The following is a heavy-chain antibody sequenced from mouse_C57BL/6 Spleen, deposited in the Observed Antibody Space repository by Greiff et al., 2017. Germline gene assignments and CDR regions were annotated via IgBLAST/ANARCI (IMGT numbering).Heavy chain of an antibody. J-gene: IGHJ4*01. CDR2: IYPGDGDT. Sequence: QVQLQQSGPELVKPGASVKISCKASGYAFSSSWMNWVKQRPGKGLEWIGRIYPGDGDTNYNGKFKGKATLTADKSSSTAYMQLSSLTSEDSAVYFCARGGNRYYAMDYWGQGTSVTVSS. V-gene: IGHV1-82*01. D-gene: IGHD2-1*01. CDR1: GYAFSSSW. CDR3: ARGGNRYYAMDY.